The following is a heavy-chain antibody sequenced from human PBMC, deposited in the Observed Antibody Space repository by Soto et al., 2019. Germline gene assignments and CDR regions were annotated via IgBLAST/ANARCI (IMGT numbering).Heavy chain of an antibody. CDR2: IYYSGST. J-gene: IGHJ5*02. CDR3: ARDQVVRGVTRRWFDP. CDR1: GGSISSYY. D-gene: IGHD3-10*01. V-gene: IGHV4-59*01. Sequence: SETLSLTCTVSGGSISSYYWSWIRQPPGKGLEWIGYIYYSGSTNYNPSLKSRVTISVDTSKNQFSLKLSSVTAADTAAYYCARDQVVRGVTRRWFDPWGQGTLVTVSS.